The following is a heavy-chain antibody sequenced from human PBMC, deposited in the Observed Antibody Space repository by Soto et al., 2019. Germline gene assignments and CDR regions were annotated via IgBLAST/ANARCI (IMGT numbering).Heavy chain of an antibody. Sequence: PGGSLRLSCAASGFTFSSYAMHWVRQAPGKGLEWVAVISYDGSNKYYADSVRGRFTISRDNSKNTLYLQMNSLRAEDTAVYYCARSYGGNSGGHAFDIWGQGTMVTVSS. CDR1: GFTFSSYA. CDR2: ISYDGSNK. CDR3: ARSYGGNSGGHAFDI. J-gene: IGHJ3*02. V-gene: IGHV3-30-3*01. D-gene: IGHD2-21*02.